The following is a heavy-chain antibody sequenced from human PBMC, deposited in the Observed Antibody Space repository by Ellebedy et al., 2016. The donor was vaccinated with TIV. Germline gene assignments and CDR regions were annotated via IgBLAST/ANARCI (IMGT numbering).Heavy chain of an antibody. J-gene: IGHJ4*02. CDR1: GYTLTELS. V-gene: IGHV1-24*01. D-gene: IGHD3-10*01. CDR2: FDPEDGET. Sequence: ASVKVSXKVSGYTLTELSMHWVRQAPGKGLEWMGGFDPEDGETIYAQKFQGRVTMTEDTSTDTAYMELSSLRSEDTAVYYCATDGHSRFGELLRVWGQGTLVTVSS. CDR3: ATDGHSRFGELLRV.